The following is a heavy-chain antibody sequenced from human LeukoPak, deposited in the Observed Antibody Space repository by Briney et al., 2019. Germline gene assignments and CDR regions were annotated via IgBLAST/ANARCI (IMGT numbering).Heavy chain of an antibody. CDR3: ARVPNTSPDY. CDR1: GFTLSSYN. Sequence: GGSLRLSCAASGFTLSSYNMNWVHQAPGKGLEWVSCISSSSSTIYYADSVKGRFTISRDNAKNSLYLQTNSLRAEDTAVYYCARVPNTSPDYWGQGTLVTVSS. CDR2: ISSSSSTI. J-gene: IGHJ4*02. D-gene: IGHD4/OR15-4a*01. V-gene: IGHV3-48*01.